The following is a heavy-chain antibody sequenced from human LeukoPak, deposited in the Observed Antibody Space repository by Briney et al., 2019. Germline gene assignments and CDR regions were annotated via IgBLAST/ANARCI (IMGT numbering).Heavy chain of an antibody. J-gene: IGHJ4*02. Sequence: GGSLRLSCAASGLTFSNYGMHCVRQAPGKGLEWVAVISYDGSNKYYADSVKGRFTISRDNSKNTLYLQMNSLRAEDTAVYYCAKDSRVIQLWSSLPGYWGQGTLVTVSS. D-gene: IGHD5-18*01. CDR2: ISYDGSNK. V-gene: IGHV3-30*18. CDR1: GLTFSNYG. CDR3: AKDSRVIQLWSSLPGY.